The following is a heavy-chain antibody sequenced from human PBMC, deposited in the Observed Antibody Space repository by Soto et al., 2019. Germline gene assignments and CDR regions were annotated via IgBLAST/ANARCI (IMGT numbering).Heavy chain of an antibody. J-gene: IGHJ4*02. CDR3: ARGGAAASSESLGVY. CDR2: IWYDGSNK. V-gene: IGHV3-33*01. Sequence: GGSLRLSCAASGFTFSSYGMHWVRQAPGKGLEWVAVIWYDGSNKYYADSVKGRFTISRDNSKNTLYLQMNSLRAEDTAVYYCARGGAAASSESLGVYWGQGTLVTVSS. CDR1: GFTFSSYG. D-gene: IGHD2-2*01.